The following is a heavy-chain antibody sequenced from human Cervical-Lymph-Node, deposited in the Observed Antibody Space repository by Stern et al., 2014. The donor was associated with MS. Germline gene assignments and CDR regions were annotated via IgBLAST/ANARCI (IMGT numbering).Heavy chain of an antibody. CDR3: ASARNTAFDI. V-gene: IGHV1-46*03. J-gene: IGHJ3*02. Sequence: QVQLVESGAEVKKPGASVKVSCKASEYTFTYFFMHWVRQAPGQGLEWMGVINPSGGFTTYAQKFQGRVTMTRDTSTSTVYMELTSLTSEDTAMYYCASARNTAFDIWGQGTLVTVSS. CDR2: INPSGGFT. CDR1: EYTFTYFF.